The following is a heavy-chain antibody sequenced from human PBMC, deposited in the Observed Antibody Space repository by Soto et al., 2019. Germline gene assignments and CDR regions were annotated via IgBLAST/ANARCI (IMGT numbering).Heavy chain of an antibody. V-gene: IGHV3-74*01. CDR3: VREDGESRDLDPLDL. Sequence: VDGVRKNPGKGLVWVSRIKADGSATRYAESVKGRFTISRDNSKNTLFLQMNSLRAEDTALYFCVREDGESRDLDPLDLWGRGTMVTVS. CDR2: IKADGSAT. D-gene: IGHD2-21*01. J-gene: IGHJ3*01.